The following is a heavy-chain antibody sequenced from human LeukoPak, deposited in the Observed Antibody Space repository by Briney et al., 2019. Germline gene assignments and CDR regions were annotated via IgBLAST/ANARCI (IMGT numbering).Heavy chain of an antibody. V-gene: IGHV4-59*01. CDR3: ARDRAAVPWFGEFPYYYYGMDV. CDR2: IYYSGST. Sequence: PSETLSPTCTVSGGSISSYYWSWIRQPPGKGLEWIGYIYYSGSTNYNPSLKSRVTISVDTSKNQFSLKLSSVTAADTAVYYCARDRAAVPWFGEFPYYYYGMDVWGQGTTVTVSS. J-gene: IGHJ6*02. D-gene: IGHD3-10*01. CDR1: GGSISSYY.